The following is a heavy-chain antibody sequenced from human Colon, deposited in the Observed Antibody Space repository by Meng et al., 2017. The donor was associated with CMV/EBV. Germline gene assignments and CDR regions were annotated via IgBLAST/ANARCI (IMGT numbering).Heavy chain of an antibody. CDR3: AGGSSQAWELLHY. D-gene: IGHD1-26*01. V-gene: IGHV4-34*01. J-gene: IGHJ4*02. CDR1: GGSFSHYY. Sequence: GQPQQWGPVLLKPSETPSLTCAVYGGSFSHYYWSWIRQSPGKGLEWIGEITQSGITNYNPSLKSRVIISIDTSNNQFSLKLTSVTVADTAVYYCAGGSSQAWELLHYWGQGSLVTVSS. CDR2: ITQSGIT.